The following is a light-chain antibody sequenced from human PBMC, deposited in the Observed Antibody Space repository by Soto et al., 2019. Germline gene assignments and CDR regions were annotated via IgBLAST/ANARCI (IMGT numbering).Light chain of an antibody. V-gene: IGKV1-12*01. CDR1: QSISSW. CDR2: AAS. J-gene: IGKJ5*01. CDR3: QQGNSFPIT. Sequence: DIQMTQSPSSVSASVGDRVTITCRASQSISSWLAWYQQNPGKAPQLLIYAASSLQSGVPSRFSGSGAGTDFTLTISGLQPEDFGTYYCQQGNSFPITFGQGTRLDIK.